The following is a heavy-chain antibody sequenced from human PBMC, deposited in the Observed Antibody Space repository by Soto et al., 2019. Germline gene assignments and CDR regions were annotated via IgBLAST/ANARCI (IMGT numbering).Heavy chain of an antibody. CDR2: INSDGSST. V-gene: IGHV3-74*01. Sequence: EVQLVESGGGLVQPGGSLRLSCAASGFTFSSYCMHWVRQAPGKGLVWVSRINSDGSSTNYAYSVKGRFTISRDNAKNTLYLQMNSLRAEDTAVYYGVRTSLVVAAATREDYWGQGTLVTVSS. CDR3: VRTSLVVAAATREDY. CDR1: GFTFSSYC. J-gene: IGHJ4*02. D-gene: IGHD2-15*01.